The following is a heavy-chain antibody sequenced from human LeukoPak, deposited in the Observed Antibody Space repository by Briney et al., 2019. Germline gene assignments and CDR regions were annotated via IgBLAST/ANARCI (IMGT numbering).Heavy chain of an antibody. J-gene: IGHJ4*02. CDR3: ARDSSYYDFWSGYAFDY. V-gene: IGHV3-9*01. D-gene: IGHD3-3*01. CDR1: GFTFDAYA. CDR2: ISWNGGGM. Sequence: GGSLRLSCAASGFTFDAYAMHWVRQAPGKGLEWVSGISWNGGGMGYAVSVKGRFTISRDNAKNSLYLQMNSLRAEDTAVYYCARDSSYYDFWSGYAFDYWGQGTLVTVSS.